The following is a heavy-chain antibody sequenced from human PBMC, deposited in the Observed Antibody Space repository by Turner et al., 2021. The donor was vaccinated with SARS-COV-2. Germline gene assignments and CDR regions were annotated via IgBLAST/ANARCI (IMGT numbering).Heavy chain of an antibody. CDR1: VFTFSSYA. CDR2: ISGSGGST. Sequence: EVQLLESGGGLVQPGGSLRRYCAASVFTFSSYAMSWVRQAPGKGLEWVSVISGSGGSTYYADSVKGRFTISRDNSKNTLYLQMNSLRAEDTAVYYCAKNEMAMIVVVITLFDYWGQGTLVTVSS. CDR3: AKNEMAMIVVVITLFDY. V-gene: IGHV3-23*01. D-gene: IGHD3-22*01. J-gene: IGHJ4*02.